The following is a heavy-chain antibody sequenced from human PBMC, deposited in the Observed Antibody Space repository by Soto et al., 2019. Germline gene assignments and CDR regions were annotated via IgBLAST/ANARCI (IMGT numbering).Heavy chain of an antibody. CDR1: GYTFTGYY. Sequence: GASVKVSCKASGYTFTGYYMHWVRQAPGQGLEWMGWINPNSGGTNYAQKFQGRVTMTRDTSISTAYMELSRLRSDDTAVYYCASWDLSSGYSSVADFDIWGQGTMVTVSS. J-gene: IGHJ3*02. D-gene: IGHD3-22*01. CDR2: INPNSGGT. V-gene: IGHV1-2*02. CDR3: ASWDLSSGYSSVADFDI.